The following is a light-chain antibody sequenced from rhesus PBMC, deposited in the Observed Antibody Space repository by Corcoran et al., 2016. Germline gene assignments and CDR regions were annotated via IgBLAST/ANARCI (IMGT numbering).Light chain of an antibody. CDR3: RLYSSRPPWR. CDR1: QGICTW. J-gene: IGKJ2*01. V-gene: IGKV1-22*01. Sequence: DIQLTQSPSALSAPVGDSVTITCRASQGICTWSAWYQQKPGKAPKLLIYKASILQSGVPSRVIGSGSGTDFTRPIRSLQYEDVGTYYCRLYSSRPPWRFGRGTKLEIK. CDR2: KAS.